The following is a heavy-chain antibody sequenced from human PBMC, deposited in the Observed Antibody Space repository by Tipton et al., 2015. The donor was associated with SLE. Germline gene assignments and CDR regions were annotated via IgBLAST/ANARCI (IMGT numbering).Heavy chain of an antibody. V-gene: IGHV3-49*04. CDR3: TRDMNSDYDWFDP. D-gene: IGHD4-17*01. Sequence: QLVQSGGGLVQPGRSLRLSCTASGFTFGDYAMSWVRQAPGKGLEWVGFIRSKAYGGTTEYAASVKGRFTISRDDSKSIAYLQMNSLKTEDTAVYYCTRDMNSDYDWFDPWGQGTLVTVSS. CDR2: IRSKAYGGTT. CDR1: GFTFGDYA. J-gene: IGHJ5*02.